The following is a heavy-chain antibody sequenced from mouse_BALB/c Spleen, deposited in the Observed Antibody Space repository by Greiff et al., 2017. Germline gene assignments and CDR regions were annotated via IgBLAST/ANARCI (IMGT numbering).Heavy chain of an antibody. J-gene: IGHJ2*01. V-gene: IGHV14-3*02. Sequence: EVQLQQSGAELVKPGASVKLSCTASGFNIKDTYMHWVKQRPEQGLEWIGRIDPANGNTKYDPKFQGKATITADTSSNTAYLQLSSLTSEDTAVYYWARRGGGNYYFDYWGQGTTLTVSS. D-gene: IGHD2-1*01. CDR3: ARRGGGNYYFDY. CDR2: IDPANGNT. CDR1: GFNIKDTY.